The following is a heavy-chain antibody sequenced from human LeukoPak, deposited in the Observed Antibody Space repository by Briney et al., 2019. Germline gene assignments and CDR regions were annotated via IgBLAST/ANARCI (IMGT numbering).Heavy chain of an antibody. Sequence: PGGSLRLSCAASGFTFDDYAMHWVRHAPGKGLEWVSYISSSGSTIYYADSVKGRFTISKDNAKNSLYLQMNSLRAEDTAVYYCARASGDDYSNPPPPQPRDYWGQGTLVTVSS. CDR2: ISSSGSTI. CDR1: GFTFDDYA. V-gene: IGHV3-11*01. J-gene: IGHJ4*02. D-gene: IGHD4-11*01. CDR3: ARASGDDYSNPPPPQPRDY.